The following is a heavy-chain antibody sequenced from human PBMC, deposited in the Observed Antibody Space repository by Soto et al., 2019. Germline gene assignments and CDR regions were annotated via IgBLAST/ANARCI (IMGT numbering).Heavy chain of an antibody. Sequence: TSETLSLTCTVSGGSISSYYWSWIRQPPGKGLEWIGYMYYSGSTNYNPSLKSRVTTSVDTSKNQFSLKLSSVTAADTAVYYCARHGPNSYGDYFDSWGQGTLVTVSS. J-gene: IGHJ4*02. D-gene: IGHD4-17*01. CDR3: ARHGPNSYGDYFDS. CDR2: MYYSGST. V-gene: IGHV4-59*08. CDR1: GGSISSYY.